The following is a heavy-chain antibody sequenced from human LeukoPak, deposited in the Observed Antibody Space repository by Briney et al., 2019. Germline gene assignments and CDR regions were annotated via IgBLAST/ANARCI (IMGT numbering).Heavy chain of an antibody. J-gene: IGHJ6*03. CDR1: GYTFTSYC. CDR2: INPSGGST. D-gene: IGHD2-2*01. CDR3: ARVLARKGYCSSTSCSNYYYYYMDV. Sequence: GASVKVSCKASGYTFTSYCMHWVRQAPGQGPEWMGIINPSGGSTSYAQKFQGRVTMTRDMSTSTVYMELSSLRSEDTAVYYCARVLARKGYCSSTSCSNYYYYYMDVWGKGTTVTVSS. V-gene: IGHV1-46*01.